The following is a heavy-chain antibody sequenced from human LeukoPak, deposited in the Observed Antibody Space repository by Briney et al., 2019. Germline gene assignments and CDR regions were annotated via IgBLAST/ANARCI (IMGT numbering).Heavy chain of an antibody. CDR3: AREGRGGSYHDPFDY. J-gene: IGHJ4*02. CDR1: GFTFSSYT. D-gene: IGHD1-26*01. Sequence: PGGSLRLSCAASGFTFSSYTMNWVRQAPGKGLEWVSSISSSSSYIYYADSVKGRFTISRDNAKNSLYRQMNSLRAEDTAVYYCAREGRGGSYHDPFDYWGQGTLVTVSS. CDR2: ISSSSSYI. V-gene: IGHV3-21*01.